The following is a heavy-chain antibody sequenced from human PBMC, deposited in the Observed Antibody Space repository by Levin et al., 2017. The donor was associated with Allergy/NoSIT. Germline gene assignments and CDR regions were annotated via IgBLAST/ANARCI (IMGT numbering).Heavy chain of an antibody. Sequence: ASVKVSCKASGYTFTSYDINWVRQATGQGLEWMGWMNPNSGNTGYTQKFQGRVTMTRNTSISTAYLELSSLRSGDTAVYYCARGYRGYDDFDYWGQGTLVTVSS. J-gene: IGHJ4*02. CDR3: ARGYRGYDDFDY. CDR1: GYTFTSYD. V-gene: IGHV1-8*01. CDR2: MNPNSGNT. D-gene: IGHD5-12*01.